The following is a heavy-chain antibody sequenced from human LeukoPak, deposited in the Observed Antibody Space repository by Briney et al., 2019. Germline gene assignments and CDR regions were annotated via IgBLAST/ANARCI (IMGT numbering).Heavy chain of an antibody. CDR3: AKQRSEVPVAASNY. J-gene: IGHJ4*02. CDR1: GFPFNTSA. Sequence: GGSLTLSCAASGFPFNTSAMSGPPEPPGKGREWLSDINGSGDSTYYVDSVKGRFTISRDDSKSTLYLHMNSLRAEDTAIYYCAKQRSEVPVAASNYWGQGTLVTVSS. V-gene: IGHV3-23*01. D-gene: IGHD2-2*01. CDR2: INGSGDST.